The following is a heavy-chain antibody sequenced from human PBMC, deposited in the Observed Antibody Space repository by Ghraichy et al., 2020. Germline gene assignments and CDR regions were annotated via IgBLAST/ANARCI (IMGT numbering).Heavy chain of an antibody. J-gene: IGHJ4*02. Sequence: SETLSLTCTVSGVSISSSNFYWAWIRQPPGKGLEWIGSLYYSESTYYNPSLKSRVTISVDTSKNQFSLKLSSVTAAETAVYWCARQPAATMREFAFDYWGKGTLVPVSS. D-gene: IGHD2-15*01. V-gene: IGHV4-39*01. CDR3: ARQPAATMREFAFDY. CDR2: LYYSEST. CDR1: GVSISSSNFY.